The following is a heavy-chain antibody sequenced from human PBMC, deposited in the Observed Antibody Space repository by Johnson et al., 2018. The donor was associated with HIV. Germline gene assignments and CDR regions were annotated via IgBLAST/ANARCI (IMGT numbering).Heavy chain of an antibody. J-gene: IGHJ3*02. D-gene: IGHD3-10*01. CDR1: GFTVSSNY. CDR2: IYSGGST. Sequence: VQLVESGGGLVKPGGSLRLSCAASGFTVSSNYMNWVRQAPGKGLEWVSVIYSGGSTYYADSVKGRFTFSRDNSKNTLYLQMGSLRAEDMAVYYCAKYIGATLDAFDIWGQGTMVTVSS. CDR3: AKYIGATLDAFDI. V-gene: IGHV3-66*01.